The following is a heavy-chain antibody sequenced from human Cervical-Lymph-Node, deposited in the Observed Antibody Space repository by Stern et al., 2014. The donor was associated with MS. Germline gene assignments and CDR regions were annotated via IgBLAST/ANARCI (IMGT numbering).Heavy chain of an antibody. J-gene: IGHJ4*02. CDR2: IAPIFGSA. Sequence: MQLVESGAEVKKPGSSVKVSCKASGGTFNIYAISWVRQAPGQGLEWMGGIAPIFGSAHYEHEVRGRVPITADESTTTIYMEVSSLRSEDTAVYYCARGPDQSGGYYYAYWGQGTLVTVSS. CDR1: GGTFNIYA. V-gene: IGHV1-69*01. D-gene: IGHD3-22*01. CDR3: ARGPDQSGGYYYAY.